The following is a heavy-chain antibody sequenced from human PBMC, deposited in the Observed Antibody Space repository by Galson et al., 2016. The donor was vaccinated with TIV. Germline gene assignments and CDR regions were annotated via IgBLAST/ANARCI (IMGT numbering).Heavy chain of an antibody. CDR1: GFIFDNYV. CDR3: ATLTGDEGHFDY. D-gene: IGHD7-27*01. V-gene: IGHV3-43*01. CDR2: ISWDGQRP. J-gene: IGHJ4*02. Sequence: SLRLSCAASGFIFDNYVMHWVRQAPGKGLECVSLISWDGQRPYYADSVKGRFTISRDNSRNALFLQMDSLRTEDTALYYCATLTGDEGHFDYWGQGTPVTVVS.